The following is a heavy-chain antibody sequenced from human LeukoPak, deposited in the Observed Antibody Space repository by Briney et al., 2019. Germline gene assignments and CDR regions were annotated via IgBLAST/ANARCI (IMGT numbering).Heavy chain of an antibody. CDR2: ISSSSSYI. Sequence: GGSLRLSCAASGFTFSSYSMNWVRQAPGKGLEWVSSISSSSSYIYYADSVKGRFTISRDNSMNTLYLQMNSLRAEDTAVYYCAKGIPHWHWGQGTLVTVSS. V-gene: IGHV3-21*04. J-gene: IGHJ4*02. CDR3: AKGIPHWH. CDR1: GFTFSSYS.